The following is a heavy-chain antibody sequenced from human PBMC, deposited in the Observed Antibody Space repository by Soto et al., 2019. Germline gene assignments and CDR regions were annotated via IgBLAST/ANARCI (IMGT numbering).Heavy chain of an antibody. CDR3: ARGLRIAVAGTTRHYYYYYGMDV. CDR1: GGSISSDY. J-gene: IGHJ6*02. V-gene: IGHV4-4*07. Sequence: SETLSLTCTVSGGSISSDYWSWIRQPAGKGLEWIGRIYTSGSTNYNPSLKSRVTMSVDTSKNQFSLKLSSVTAADTAVYYCARGLRIAVAGTTRHYYYYYGMDVWGQGTTVTVS. CDR2: IYTSGST. D-gene: IGHD6-19*01.